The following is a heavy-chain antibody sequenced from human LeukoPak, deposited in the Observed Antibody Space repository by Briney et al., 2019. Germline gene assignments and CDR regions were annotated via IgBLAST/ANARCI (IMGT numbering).Heavy chain of an antibody. Sequence: GGFLRLSCAASGFTFSSYWMHWVRQAPGKGLMWVSNINTRGSSINYADSVKGRFTTSRDNAKQTLYLHMNSLRVEDTAVYYCTIHNSDQNMDVWGKGTTVTVSS. CDR2: INTRGSSI. J-gene: IGHJ6*04. D-gene: IGHD2/OR15-2a*01. V-gene: IGHV3-74*01. CDR1: GFTFSSYW. CDR3: TIHNSDQNMDV.